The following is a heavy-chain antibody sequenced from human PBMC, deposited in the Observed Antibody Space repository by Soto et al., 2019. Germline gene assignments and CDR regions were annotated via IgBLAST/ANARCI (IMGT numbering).Heavy chain of an antibody. V-gene: IGHV1-8*01. CDR2: MNPNSGNT. CDR3: AKLPDFDY. D-gene: IGHD2-15*01. CDR1: GYTFTSYD. J-gene: IGHJ4*02. Sequence: ASVKVSCKASGYTFTSYDINWVRQATGQGLEWMGWMNPNSGNTGYAQKFQGRVTMTKNTLYLQMNSLRAEDTAVYYCAKLPDFDYWGQGTLVTVSS.